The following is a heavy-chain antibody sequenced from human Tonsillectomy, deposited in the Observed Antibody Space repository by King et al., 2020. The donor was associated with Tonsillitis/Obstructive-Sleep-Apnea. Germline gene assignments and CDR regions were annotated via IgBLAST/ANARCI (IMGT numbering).Heavy chain of an antibody. Sequence: QVQLQESGPGLVKPSETLSLTCTVSGGSISSYYWSWIRPPPGKGLEWIGYIYYSGSTNYNPSLQSRVTISVDTSKNQFSLKLSSVTAADTAVYYCATVHCSSTSCYTGEYYFDYWGQGTLVTVSS. CDR2: IYYSGST. CDR3: ATVHCSSTSCYTGEYYFDY. D-gene: IGHD2-2*02. CDR1: GGSISSYY. J-gene: IGHJ4*02. V-gene: IGHV4-59*01.